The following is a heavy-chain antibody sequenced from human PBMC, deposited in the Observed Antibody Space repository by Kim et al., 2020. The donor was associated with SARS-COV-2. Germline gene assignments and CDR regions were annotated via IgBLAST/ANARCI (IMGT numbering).Heavy chain of an antibody. Sequence: SETLSLTRTVSGGSISSGGYYWSWIRQHPGKGLEWIGYIYYSGSTYYNPSLKSRVTISVDTSKNQFSLKLSSVTAADTAVYYCARGRLTIFGVVNSFDYWGQGTLVTVSS. CDR2: IYYSGST. V-gene: IGHV4-31*03. CDR1: GGSISSGGYY. CDR3: ARGRLTIFGVVNSFDY. J-gene: IGHJ4*02. D-gene: IGHD3-3*01.